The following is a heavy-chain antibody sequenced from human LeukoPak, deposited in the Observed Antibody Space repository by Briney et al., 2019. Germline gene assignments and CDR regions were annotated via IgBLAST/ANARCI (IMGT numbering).Heavy chain of an antibody. V-gene: IGHV4-59*01. J-gene: IGHJ4*02. CDR3: ARVAVTSSWYSIDY. D-gene: IGHD6-13*01. CDR2: IYYSGST. CDR1: GGSISSYY. Sequence: SETLSLTCTVSGGSISSYYWSWIRQPPGKGLEWIGYIYYSGSTNYNPSLKSRVIISVDTSKNQFSLKLTSVTAAVTAVYYCARVAVTSSWYSIDYWGQGILVTVSS.